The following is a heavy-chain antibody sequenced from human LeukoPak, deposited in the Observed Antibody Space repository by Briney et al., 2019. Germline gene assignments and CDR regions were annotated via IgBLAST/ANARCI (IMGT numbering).Heavy chain of an antibody. V-gene: IGHV3-7*01. CDR1: GFTFSSYW. CDR3: AKASGGAGSYYNGPPRDAVDI. CDR2: IKQDGSEK. D-gene: IGHD3-10*01. J-gene: IGHJ3*02. Sequence: PGGSLRLSCAASGFTFSSYWMSWVRQAPGKGLEWVANIKQDGSEKYYVDSVKGRFTISRDNAKNTLFLQMNSLRAEDTAVYYCAKASGGAGSYYNGPPRDAVDIWGQGTMVTVSS.